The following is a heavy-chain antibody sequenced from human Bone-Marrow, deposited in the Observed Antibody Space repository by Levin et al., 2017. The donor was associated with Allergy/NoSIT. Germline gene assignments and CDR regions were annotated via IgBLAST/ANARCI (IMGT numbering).Heavy chain of an antibody. D-gene: IGHD1-26*01. Sequence: GESLKISCQGSGYSFSSQWIAWVRQKPGKGLEWMGIVYPGDSDTVYSPSFEGQVTFSADTSTNTAHLHWSSLQASDTAIYFCARKMGPTPAFDLWGQGTLLTVSS. V-gene: IGHV5-51*01. J-gene: IGHJ3*01. CDR2: VYPGDSDT. CDR1: GYSFSSQW. CDR3: ARKMGPTPAFDL.